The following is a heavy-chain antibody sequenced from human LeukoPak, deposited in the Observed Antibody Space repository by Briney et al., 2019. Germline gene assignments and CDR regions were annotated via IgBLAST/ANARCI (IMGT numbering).Heavy chain of an antibody. D-gene: IGHD3-10*01. Sequence: GGSLRLSCAASGFTFSDYYMSWIRQAPGKGLEWVSYISSSGSTIYYADSVKGRFTISRDNAKNSLYLQMNSLRAEDTAVYYCAGALWFGELTDWGQGTLVTVSS. CDR1: GFTFSDYY. V-gene: IGHV3-11*01. J-gene: IGHJ4*02. CDR3: AGALWFGELTD. CDR2: ISSSGSTI.